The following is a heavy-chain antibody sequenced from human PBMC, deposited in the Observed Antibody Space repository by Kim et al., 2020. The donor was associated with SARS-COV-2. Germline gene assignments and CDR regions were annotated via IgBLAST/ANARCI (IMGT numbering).Heavy chain of an antibody. J-gene: IGHJ4*02. CDR1: GGSISSSSYY. D-gene: IGHD6-13*01. CDR2: IYYSGST. CDR3: ASLQQLALRFDY. V-gene: IGHV4-39*01. Sequence: SQTLSLTCTVSGGSISSSSYYWGWIRQPPGKGLEWIGSIYYSGSTYYNPSLKSRVTISVDTSKNQFSLKLSSVTAADTAVYYCASLQQLALRFDYWGQGTLVTVSS.